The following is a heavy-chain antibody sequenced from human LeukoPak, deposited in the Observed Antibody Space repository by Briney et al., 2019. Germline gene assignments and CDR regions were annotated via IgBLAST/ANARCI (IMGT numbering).Heavy chain of an antibody. CDR1: GFTFSSYG. CDR3: ASRIYYYDSSGYYPS. CDR2: IRYDGSKK. Sequence: GGSLRLSCAASGFTFSSYGMHWVRQAPGKGLEWVAFIRYDGSKKYYADSVKGRFTISRGNAKNSLYLQMNSLRAEDTAVYYCASRIYYYDSSGYYPSWGQGTLVTVSS. J-gene: IGHJ4*02. V-gene: IGHV3-30*02. D-gene: IGHD3-22*01.